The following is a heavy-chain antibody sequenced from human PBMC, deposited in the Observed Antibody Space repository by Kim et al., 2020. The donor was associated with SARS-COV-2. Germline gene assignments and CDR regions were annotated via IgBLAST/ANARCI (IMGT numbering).Heavy chain of an antibody. J-gene: IGHJ4*02. CDR3: ARGEGRLRWQLRFDY. V-gene: IGHV4-59*01. CDR2: IYYSGST. D-gene: IGHD4-17*01. CDR1: GGSISSYY. Sequence: SETLSLTCTVSGGSISSYYWSWIRQPPGKGLEWIGYIYYSGSTNYNPSLKSRVTISVDTSKNQFSLKLSSVTAADTAVYYCARGEGRLRWQLRFDYWGQGTLVTVSS.